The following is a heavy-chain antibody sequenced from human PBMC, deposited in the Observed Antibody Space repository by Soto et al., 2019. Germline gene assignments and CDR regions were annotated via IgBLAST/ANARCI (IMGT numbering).Heavy chain of an antibody. Sequence: PSETLSLTCTVSGGSISSYYWSWIRQPPGKGLEWIGYIYYSGSTNYNPSLKSRVTISVDTSKNQFSLKLSSVTAADTAVYYCARQRITMVRGVTSSPLDYWGQGTLVTVSS. CDR2: IYYSGST. D-gene: IGHD3-10*01. CDR1: GGSISSYY. J-gene: IGHJ4*02. CDR3: ARQRITMVRGVTSSPLDY. V-gene: IGHV4-59*08.